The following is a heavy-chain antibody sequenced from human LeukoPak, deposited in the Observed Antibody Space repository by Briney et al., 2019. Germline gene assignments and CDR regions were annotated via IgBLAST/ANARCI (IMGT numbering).Heavy chain of an antibody. CDR2: IKQDGSEK. CDR3: QRIGPMAAAVTSWYFDL. CDR1: GFTFSNYW. Sequence: PGGSLRLSCAASGFTFSNYWVSWARQAPGKGLEWVANIKQDGSEKYYVESVKGRFTISRDNAKNSLFLVMNSLRDEDTAVYYCQRIGPMAAAVTSWYFDLWGRGTLLTVSS. V-gene: IGHV3-7*01. D-gene: IGHD6-13*01. J-gene: IGHJ2*01.